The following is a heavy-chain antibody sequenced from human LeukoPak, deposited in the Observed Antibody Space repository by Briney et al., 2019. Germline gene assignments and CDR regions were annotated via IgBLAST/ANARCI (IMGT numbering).Heavy chain of an antibody. CDR3: ARPRYGSGSYDV. J-gene: IGHJ4*02. Sequence: GASVKVSCKASGYTFSNYNINWVRQATGQGLEWMGWMGPLSGNAGYGQKFQGRVTMTSNASINTAYLELTSLTFEDTAVYFCARPRYGSGSYDVWGQGTLVTVSS. V-gene: IGHV1-8*01. CDR2: MGPLSGNA. CDR1: GYTFSNYN. D-gene: IGHD3-10*01.